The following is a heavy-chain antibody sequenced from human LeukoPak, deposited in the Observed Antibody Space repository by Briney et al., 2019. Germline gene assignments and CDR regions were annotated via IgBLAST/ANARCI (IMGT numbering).Heavy chain of an antibody. CDR2: ISAYNGNT. CDR3: ARESITIFGVVIIPYYYYGMDV. V-gene: IGHV1-18*01. D-gene: IGHD3-3*01. Sequence: ASVKVSGKAAGYTFTSYGISWVRHAPGQRLECKGCISAYNGNTNYAQKPQGRATMTTDTSTSTAYMELRSLRSDDTAVYYCARESITIFGVVIIPYYYYGMDVWGQGTTVTVSS. J-gene: IGHJ6*02. CDR1: GYTFTSYG.